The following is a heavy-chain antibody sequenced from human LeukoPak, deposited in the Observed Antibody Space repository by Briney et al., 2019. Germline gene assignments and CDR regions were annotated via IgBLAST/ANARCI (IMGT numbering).Heavy chain of an antibody. J-gene: IGHJ5*02. CDR1: GYTLTGYY. CDR3: ARDPCSSTSCYPYP. V-gene: IGHV1-2*02. D-gene: IGHD2-2*01. CDR2: INPNSGGT. Sequence: ASVKVSCKASGYTLTGYYMHWVRQAPGQGLEWMGWINPNSGGTNYAQKFQGRVTMTRDTSISTAYMELSRLRSDDTAVYYCARDPCSSTSCYPYPWGQGTLVTVSS.